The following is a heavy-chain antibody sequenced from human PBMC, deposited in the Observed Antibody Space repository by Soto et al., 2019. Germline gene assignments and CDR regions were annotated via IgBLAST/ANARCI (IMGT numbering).Heavy chain of an antibody. Sequence: SETLSLTCSVSGGSINSDNWWSWVRQPPGKGLEWIGEIYHSGSTNYNPSLKSRVTISLDKSKNQFSLKLSSVIAADTAVYYCARSLWFGEDYFDYWGQGILVTAPQ. D-gene: IGHD3-10*01. CDR3: ARSLWFGEDYFDY. CDR2: IYHSGST. J-gene: IGHJ4*02. V-gene: IGHV4-4*02. CDR1: GGSINSDNW.